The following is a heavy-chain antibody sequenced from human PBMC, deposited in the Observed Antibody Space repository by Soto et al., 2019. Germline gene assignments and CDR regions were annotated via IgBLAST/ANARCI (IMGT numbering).Heavy chain of an antibody. Sequence: SETLSLTCTVSCGSISSSSYYWGWIRQPPGKGLEWIGSIYYSGSTYYNPSLKSRVTISVDTSKNQFSLKLSSVTAADTAVYYCARHESHWFDPWGQGTLVTVSS. V-gene: IGHV4-39*01. CDR3: ARHESHWFDP. CDR1: CGSISSSSYY. CDR2: IYYSGST. J-gene: IGHJ5*02.